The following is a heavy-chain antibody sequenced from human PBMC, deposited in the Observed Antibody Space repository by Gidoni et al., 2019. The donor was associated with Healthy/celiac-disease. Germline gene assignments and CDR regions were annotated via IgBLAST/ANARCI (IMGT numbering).Heavy chain of an antibody. D-gene: IGHD4-17*01. CDR1: GFTFSRYG. V-gene: IGHV3-33*01. CDR3: ARDWHYGDNEEVGSPFDY. CDR2: IWYDGSNK. J-gene: IGHJ4*02. Sequence: QVQLVESGGGVVQPGRSLRLSCAASGFTFSRYGMHWVRQAPGKGLEWVAVIWYDGSNKYYADSVKGRFTISRDNSKNTLYLQMNSLRAEDTAVYYCARDWHYGDNEEVGSPFDYWGQGTLVTVSS.